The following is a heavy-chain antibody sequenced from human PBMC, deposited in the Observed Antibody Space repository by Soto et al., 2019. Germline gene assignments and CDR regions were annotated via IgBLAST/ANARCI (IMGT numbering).Heavy chain of an antibody. Sequence: SETLSLTCAVSGGSISSSNWWSWVRQPPGKGLEWIGEIYHSGSTNYNPSLKSRVTISVDKSKNQFSLKLSSVTAADTAVYYCARGSGYLIYYFDYWGQGTLVTVSS. CDR3: ARGSGYLIYYFDY. V-gene: IGHV4-4*02. J-gene: IGHJ4*02. D-gene: IGHD3-3*01. CDR1: GGSISSSNW. CDR2: IYHSGST.